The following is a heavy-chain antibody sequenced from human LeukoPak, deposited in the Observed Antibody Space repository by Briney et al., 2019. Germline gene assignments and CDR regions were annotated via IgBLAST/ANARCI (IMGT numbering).Heavy chain of an antibody. CDR3: ARGGKMKSGGWKIAAADDY. Sequence: SETLSLTCAVYGGSFSGYYWSWIRQPPGKGLEWIGEINHSGSTNYNPSLKSRVTISVDTSKNQFSLKLSSVTAADTAVYYCARGGKMKSGGWKIAAADDYWGQGTLVTVYS. CDR2: INHSGST. CDR1: GGSFSGYY. D-gene: IGHD6-13*01. J-gene: IGHJ4*02. V-gene: IGHV4-34*01.